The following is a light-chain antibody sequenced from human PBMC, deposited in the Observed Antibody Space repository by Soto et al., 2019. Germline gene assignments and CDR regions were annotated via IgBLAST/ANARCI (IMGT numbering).Light chain of an antibody. J-gene: IGKJ2*01. CDR1: QTVTNSY. CDR3: QQYSSFPHT. V-gene: IGKV3-20*01. CDR2: GIS. Sequence: EIVLTQSPDILYLSPGEIATLSCRATQTVTNSYFAWYQHKPGQAPRLLIYGISSRATDIPDRLSGSGSGTDVTLTISRLEPEYFVVYYCQQYSSFPHTFGQWTKLEVK.